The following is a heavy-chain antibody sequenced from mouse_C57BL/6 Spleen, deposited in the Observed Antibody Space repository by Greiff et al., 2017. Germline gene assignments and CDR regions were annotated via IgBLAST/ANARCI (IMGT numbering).Heavy chain of an antibody. CDR1: EYEFPSYD. CDR2: INRDCGST. V-gene: IGHV5-2*01. CDR3: ARRSYGYAMDY. J-gene: IGHJ4*01. Sequence: EVQRQESGAGLVQPGASVKLSCESYEYEFPSYDMSWVRKNPEKSLELVAAINRDCGSTYYPDNMERRVIITRDNTKSTLYLQLSSLRSEDSAFYYCARRSYGYAMDYWGQGTSVTVSS. D-gene: IGHD2-12*01.